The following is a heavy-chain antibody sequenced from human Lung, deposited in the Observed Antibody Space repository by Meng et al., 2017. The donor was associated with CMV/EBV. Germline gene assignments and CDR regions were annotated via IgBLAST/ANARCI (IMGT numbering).Heavy chain of an antibody. CDR1: GFTFSNSS. CDR2: ITSSSSYI. CDR3: GGVGIGY. J-gene: IGHJ4*02. V-gene: IGHV3-21*02. D-gene: IGHD3-10*01. Sequence: EVQLVESGGGLVKPGGSLRLSCAASGFTFSNSSMNWVRQTPGKGLEWVSSITSSSSYIYYADSVKGRFTISRDNAKNSLYLQMNSLRVEDTAIYYCGGVGIGYWGQGTLVTVSS.